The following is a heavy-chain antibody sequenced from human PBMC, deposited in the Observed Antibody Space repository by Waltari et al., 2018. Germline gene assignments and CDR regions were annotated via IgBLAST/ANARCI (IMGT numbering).Heavy chain of an antibody. CDR2: INHSGST. CDR3: ARGLLRGSGSYYSYYYGMDV. CDR1: GGSFSGYY. D-gene: IGHD3-10*01. J-gene: IGHJ6*02. Sequence: QVQLQQWGAGLLKPSETLSLTCAVYGGSFSGYYWSWIRQPPGKGRAWLGEINHSGSTNYNPSLKSRVTISVDTSKNQFSLKLSSVTAADTAVYYCARGLLRGSGSYYSYYYGMDVWGQGTTVTVSS. V-gene: IGHV4-34*01.